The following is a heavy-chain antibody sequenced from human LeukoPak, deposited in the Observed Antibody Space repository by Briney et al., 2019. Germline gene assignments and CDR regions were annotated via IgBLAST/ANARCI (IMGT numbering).Heavy chain of an antibody. CDR3: ATAPSPYYYDGSGYYSVGS. D-gene: IGHD3-22*01. J-gene: IGHJ4*02. Sequence: ASVKVSCKVSGYTLTELSMHWVRQAPGKGLEWMGGFDPEDGETIYAQKFQGRVTMTEDTSTDTAYMELSSLRSEDTAVYYCATAPSPYYYDGSGYYSVGSWGQGTLVTVSS. CDR2: FDPEDGET. V-gene: IGHV1-24*01. CDR1: GYTLTELS.